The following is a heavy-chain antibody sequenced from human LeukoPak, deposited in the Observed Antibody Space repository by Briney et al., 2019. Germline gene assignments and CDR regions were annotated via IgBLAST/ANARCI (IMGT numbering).Heavy chain of an antibody. Sequence: ASVKVSCKASGGTFSSYAISWVRQAPGQGLEWMGGIIPIFGTANYAQKFQGRVTITADESTSTAYMELSSLRSEDTAVYYCARDSPYGSGSYSNWFDPWGQGTLVTVSS. D-gene: IGHD3-10*01. V-gene: IGHV1-69*13. J-gene: IGHJ5*02. CDR1: GGTFSSYA. CDR2: IIPIFGTA. CDR3: ARDSPYGSGSYSNWFDP.